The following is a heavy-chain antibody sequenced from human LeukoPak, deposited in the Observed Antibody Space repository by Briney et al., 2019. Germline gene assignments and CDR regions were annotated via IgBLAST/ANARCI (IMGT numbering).Heavy chain of an antibody. CDR2: IRYDGSNK. D-gene: IGHD3-3*01. V-gene: IGHV3-30*02. CDR1: GFTFSSYG. J-gene: IGHJ4*02. Sequence: GGSLRLSCAASGFTFSSYGMHWVRQAPGKGLEWVAFIRYDGSNKYYADSVKGRFTISRENSKNTLYLQMNSLRAEDTAVYYCAKDLSKGLLYRRGMYYFDYWGQGTLVTVSS. CDR3: AKDLSKGLLYRRGMYYFDY.